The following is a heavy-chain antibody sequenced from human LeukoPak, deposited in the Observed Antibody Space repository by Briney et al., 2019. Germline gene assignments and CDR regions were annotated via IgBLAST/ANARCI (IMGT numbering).Heavy chain of an antibody. J-gene: IGHJ6*03. Sequence: ASVKVSCKASGYTFTGYYMHWVRQAPGQGLEWMGWINPNSGGTNYAQKFQGRVTMTRDTSISTAYMELSRLRSDDTAVYYCARDSGYCSGGSCYSNYYYMDVWGKGTTVTVSS. V-gene: IGHV1-2*02. CDR3: ARDSGYCSGGSCYSNYYYMDV. CDR1: GYTFTGYY. CDR2: INPNSGGT. D-gene: IGHD2-15*01.